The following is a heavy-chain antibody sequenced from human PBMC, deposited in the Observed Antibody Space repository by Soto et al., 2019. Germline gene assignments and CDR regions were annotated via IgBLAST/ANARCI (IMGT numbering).Heavy chain of an antibody. V-gene: IGHV1-2*02. CDR1: GYPFKDFY. CDR2: INPSSGGT. J-gene: IGHJ4*02. Sequence: QVHLVQSGADVKKPGASVQVSCRASGYPFKDFYIHWMRQAPGQGLEWMGWINPSSGGTTYARKFQGRVTVTRDTSISTAYMELDRLTSDDTAVYYCARIWGLCPNGVCSYYFDYWGQGTLVTVSS. CDR3: ARIWGLCPNGVCSYYFDY. D-gene: IGHD2-8*01.